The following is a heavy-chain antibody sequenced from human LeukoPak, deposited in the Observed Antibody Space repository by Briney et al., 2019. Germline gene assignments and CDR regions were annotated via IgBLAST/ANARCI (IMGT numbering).Heavy chain of an antibody. V-gene: IGHV4-4*07. CDR1: GGSISSYY. J-gene: IGHJ4*02. Sequence: SETLSLTCTVSGGSISSYYWSWIRQPAGKGLEWIGRIYTSGSTNYNPSLKSRVTISVDTSKNQFSLKLSSVTAADTAVYYCATSYGIVGATSGESYFDYWGQGTLVTVSS. D-gene: IGHD1-26*01. CDR2: IYTSGST. CDR3: ATSYGIVGATSGESYFDY.